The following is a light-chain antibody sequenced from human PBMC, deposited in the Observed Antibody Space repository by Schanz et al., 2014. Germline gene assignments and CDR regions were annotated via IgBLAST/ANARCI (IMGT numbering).Light chain of an antibody. J-gene: IGKJ4*01. CDR3: QQYHDWPPLT. V-gene: IGKV3-15*01. CDR1: QSVHST. Sequence: EIVMTQSPETLSLSPGERATLSCRASQSVHSTSLAWYQQKPGQAPRLLINGASTRATGIPARFSGSGSGTEFNLTISSLQSEDFAVYYCQQYHDWPPLTFGGGTKVEI. CDR2: GAS.